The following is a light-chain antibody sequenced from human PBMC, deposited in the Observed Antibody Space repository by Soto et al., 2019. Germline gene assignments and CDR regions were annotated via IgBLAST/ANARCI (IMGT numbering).Light chain of an antibody. CDR3: SSYTSSSTLRWV. CDR1: SSDVGVYNY. V-gene: IGLV2-14*01. Sequence: QSALTQPASVSGSPGQSITISCTGTSSDVGVYNYVSWYQQHPGKAPKLMIYDVSNRPSGVSNRFSGSKSGNTASLTLSGLQAEDEAEYYCSSYTSSSTLRWVFGGGTKLTVL. CDR2: DVS. J-gene: IGLJ3*02.